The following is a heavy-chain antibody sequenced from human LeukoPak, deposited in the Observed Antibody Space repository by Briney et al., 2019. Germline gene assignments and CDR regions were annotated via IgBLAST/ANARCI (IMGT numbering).Heavy chain of an antibody. J-gene: IGHJ4*02. CDR2: MNPNSGNT. D-gene: IGHD3-3*01. CDR3: ARAEVGYYDFWSGYYSTRAYYFDY. Sequence: ASVKVSCKASGYTFTSYDINWVRQATGQGLEWMGWMNPNSGNTGYAQKFQGRVTITRNTSISTAYMELSSLRSEDTAVYYCARAEVGYYDFWSGYYSTRAYYFDYWGQGTLVTVSS. V-gene: IGHV1-8*03. CDR1: GYTFTSYD.